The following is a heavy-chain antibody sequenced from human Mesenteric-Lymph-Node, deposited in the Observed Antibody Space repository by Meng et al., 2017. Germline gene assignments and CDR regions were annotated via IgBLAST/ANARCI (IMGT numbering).Heavy chain of an antibody. CDR2: ISHDGSNK. CDR1: GFTFSSYA. V-gene: IGHV3-30*01. D-gene: IGHD6-13*01. CDR3: ARDQVGFRIAAAGIEARSYYYYYGMDV. J-gene: IGHJ6*02. Sequence: GESLKISCAASGFTFSSYALHWVRQAPGKGLEWVALISHDGSNKYYVDAVKGRFTISRDNSKNTLYLQMNSLRSEDTAVYYCARDQVGFRIAAAGIEARSYYYYYGMDVWGQGTTVTVSS.